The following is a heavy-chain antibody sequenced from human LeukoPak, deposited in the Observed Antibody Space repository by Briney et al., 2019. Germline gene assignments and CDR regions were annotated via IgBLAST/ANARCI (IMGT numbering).Heavy chain of an antibody. Sequence: GGSLRLSCVASGFTFSSYWMSWVRQAPGKGLEWVSAISGSGGSTYYADSVKGRFTISRDNSKNTLYLQMNSLRAEDTAVYYCANERYYDILTGYDYWGQGTLVTVSS. CDR1: GFTFSSYW. CDR2: ISGSGGST. CDR3: ANERYYDILTGYDY. D-gene: IGHD3-9*01. J-gene: IGHJ4*02. V-gene: IGHV3-23*01.